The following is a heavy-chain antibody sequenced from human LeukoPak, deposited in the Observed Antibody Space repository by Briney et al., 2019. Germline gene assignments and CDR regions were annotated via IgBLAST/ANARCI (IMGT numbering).Heavy chain of an antibody. Sequence: APVKVSCKASGYTFTGYYMHWVRQAPGQGLEWMGWINPNSGGTNYAQKFQGRVTMTRDTSISTAYMELSRLRSDDTAVYYCARVGRYVWGSYRYPRFDPWGQGTLVTVSS. CDR3: ARVGRYVWGSYRYPRFDP. J-gene: IGHJ5*02. D-gene: IGHD3-16*02. CDR2: INPNSGGT. CDR1: GYTFTGYY. V-gene: IGHV1-2*02.